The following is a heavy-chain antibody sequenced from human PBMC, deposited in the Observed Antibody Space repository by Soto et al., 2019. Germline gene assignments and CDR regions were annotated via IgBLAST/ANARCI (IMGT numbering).Heavy chain of an antibody. CDR1: GGTFSSYA. D-gene: IGHD3-22*01. CDR3: ARDELSVYYDSSGTYDY. J-gene: IGHJ4*02. Sequence: SVKVSCKASGGTFSSYAISWVRQAPGQGLEWMGGIIPIFGTANYAQKFQGRVTITADESTSTAYMELSSLRSEDTAVYYCARDELSVYYDSSGTYDYWGQGTLVTVSS. V-gene: IGHV1-69*13. CDR2: IIPIFGTA.